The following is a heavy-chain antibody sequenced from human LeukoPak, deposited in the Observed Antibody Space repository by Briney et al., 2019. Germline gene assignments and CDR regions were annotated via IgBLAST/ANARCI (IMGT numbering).Heavy chain of an antibody. J-gene: IGHJ4*02. V-gene: IGHV3-23*01. Sequence: GGSLRLSCAASGFTFSSHVMSWVRQAPGKGLEWVSAITSGSGSNVYYTDSLKGRFTISRDNSKNTPYLQMNSLRAEDTAVYYCARHGSWSFDYWGQGTLVTVSA. CDR1: GFTFSSHV. CDR3: ARHGSWSFDY. CDR2: ITSGSGSNV. D-gene: IGHD6-13*01.